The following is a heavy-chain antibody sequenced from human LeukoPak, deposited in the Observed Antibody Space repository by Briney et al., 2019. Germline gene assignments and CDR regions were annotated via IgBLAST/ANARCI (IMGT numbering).Heavy chain of an antibody. CDR1: GGSISSGGYY. CDR2: IYYSGST. J-gene: IGHJ5*02. Sequence: PSQTLSLTCTVSGGSISSGGYYWSWIRQHPGKGLEWIGYIYYSGSTYYNPSLKSRVTISVDTSKNQFSLKLSSVTAADTAVYYCARVSAIFGVVITWGQGTLVTVSS. V-gene: IGHV4-31*03. D-gene: IGHD3-3*01. CDR3: ARVSAIFGVVIT.